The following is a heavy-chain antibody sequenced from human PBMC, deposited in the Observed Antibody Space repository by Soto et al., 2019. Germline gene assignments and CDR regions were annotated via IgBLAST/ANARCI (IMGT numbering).Heavy chain of an antibody. CDR1: GYSFTSYW. Sequence: PGESLKISCKGSGYSFTSYWISWVRQMPGKGLEWMGRIDPSDSYTNYSPSFQGHVTISADKSISTAYLQWSSLKASDTAMYYCARPSLPIAAAEDYYYYGMDVWGQGTTVTVSS. V-gene: IGHV5-10-1*01. CDR3: ARPSLPIAAAEDYYYYGMDV. D-gene: IGHD6-25*01. CDR2: IDPSDSYT. J-gene: IGHJ6*02.